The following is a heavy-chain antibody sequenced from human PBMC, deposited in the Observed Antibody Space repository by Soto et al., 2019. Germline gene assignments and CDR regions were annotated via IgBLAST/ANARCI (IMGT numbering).Heavy chain of an antibody. Sequence: QITLQESGPTLVKPTQTLTLTCTFSGFSFTTAGVAVGWIRQTPGGALEWLTLIYYNDDRRFSPSLKTRLTITGDTSKNQVVLSLTNVDPGDTATYFCAHSDGGYEIIAFDFWGQGIPVTVSS. CDR1: GFSFTTAGVA. J-gene: IGHJ4*02. D-gene: IGHD5-12*01. CDR3: AHSDGGYEIIAFDF. V-gene: IGHV2-5*01. CDR2: IYYNDDR.